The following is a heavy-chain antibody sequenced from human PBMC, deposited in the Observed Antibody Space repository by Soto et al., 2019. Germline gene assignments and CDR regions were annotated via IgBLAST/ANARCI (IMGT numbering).Heavy chain of an antibody. CDR3: ARLVRGVIRYYYYGMDV. CDR1: GFTFSSYG. CDR2: IWYDGSNK. V-gene: IGHV3-33*01. J-gene: IGHJ6*02. Sequence: QVQLVESGGGVVQPGRSLRLSCAASGFTFSSYGMHWVRQAPGKGLVWVAVIWYDGSNKYYADSVKGRFTISRDNSKNTLYLQMNSLRPEDTAVYYCARLVRGVIRYYYYGMDVWGQGTTVTVSS. D-gene: IGHD3-10*01.